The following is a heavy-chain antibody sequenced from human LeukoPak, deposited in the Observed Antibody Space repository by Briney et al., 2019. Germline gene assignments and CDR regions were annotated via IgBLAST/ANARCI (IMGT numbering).Heavy chain of an antibody. CDR2: ISNTGGST. J-gene: IGHJ4*02. V-gene: IGHV3-64*02. CDR3: AIAAAATVLGY. Sequence: PGGSLRLSCSASGFAFSSYAMHWVRQAPGKGLEYVSAISNTGGSTDYADSVKGRFTISRDNSKNTLYLHMGSLRAEDMAVYYCAIAAAATVLGYWGQGTLVTVSS. CDR1: GFAFSSYA. D-gene: IGHD6-13*01.